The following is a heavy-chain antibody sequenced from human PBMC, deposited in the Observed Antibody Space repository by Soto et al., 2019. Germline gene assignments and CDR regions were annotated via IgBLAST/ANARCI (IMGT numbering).Heavy chain of an antibody. J-gene: IGHJ4*02. CDR1: GFRFSDHY. D-gene: IGHD3-10*01. CDR2: ISGGGTTT. Sequence: GGSLRLSCAASGFRFSDHYMTWIRQAPGKGLEWVSKISGGGTTTHYADSVKGRFTVSRDNAKNSLYLQMNSLRAEDTAVYYCAGDPYYYGSAFWGQGTLVTVSS. CDR3: AGDPYYYGSAF. V-gene: IGHV3-11*01.